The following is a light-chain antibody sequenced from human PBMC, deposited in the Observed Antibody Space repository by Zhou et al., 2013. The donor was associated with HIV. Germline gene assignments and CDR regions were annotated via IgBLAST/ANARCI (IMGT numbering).Light chain of an antibody. Sequence: DIQMTQSPSSLSASVGDRVTITCRASQGISNFLAWYQQQPGKVPKLLIFAASTLQSGVPSRFSGSGSGTDFALTVSSLQPEDIATYSCQQSYSVPWTFGQQTNVEI. CDR3: QQSYSVPWT. V-gene: IGKV1-27*01. CDR2: AAS. CDR1: QGISNF. J-gene: IGKJ1*01.